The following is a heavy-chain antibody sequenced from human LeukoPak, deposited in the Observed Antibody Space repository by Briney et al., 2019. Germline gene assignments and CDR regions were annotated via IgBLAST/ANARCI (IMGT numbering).Heavy chain of an antibody. J-gene: IGHJ4*02. CDR2: INPSGGST. CDR3: ARAHHLVPAAMVY. V-gene: IGHV1-46*01. D-gene: IGHD2-2*01. Sequence: ASVKVSCKASGYTFTSYYMHWVRQAPGQGLEWMGIINPSGGSTSYAQKFQSRVTMTRDTSTSTVYMEPSSLRSEDTAVYYCARAHHLVPAAMVYWGQGTLVTVSS. CDR1: GYTFTSYY.